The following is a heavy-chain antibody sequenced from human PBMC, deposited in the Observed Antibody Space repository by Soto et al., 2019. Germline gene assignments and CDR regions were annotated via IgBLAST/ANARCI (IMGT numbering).Heavy chain of an antibody. CDR1: GFTLSSYW. J-gene: IGHJ6*02. V-gene: IGHV3-7*05. D-gene: IGHD6-13*01. Sequence: EVQLAESGGGLVQPGGSLRLSCAASGFTLSSYWKSWVRQAPGKGLERVANIKQEGSEKYDVDSVKGRFTISRDNAKNSPYLQMPSLSAEDPALYYCASDYGSSCSPRYYGMDVWCQGTTVTVSS. CDR2: IKQEGSEK. CDR3: ASDYGSSCSPRYYGMDV.